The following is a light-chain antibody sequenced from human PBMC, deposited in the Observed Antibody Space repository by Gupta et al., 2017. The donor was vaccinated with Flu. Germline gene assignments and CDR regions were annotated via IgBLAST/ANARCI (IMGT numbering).Light chain of an antibody. J-gene: IGLJ1*01. CDR2: DSS. CDR3: QSYDDRLSGYV. V-gene: IGLV1-40*01. Sequence: QSVLTQPPSVSAAPGQRVTISSTGSSSDIGAGYDVHWYQQIPGTAPKLLIYDSSNRPSGVPDRFSGSKSGTSASLAITGLQAEDEADYFCQSYDDRLSGYVFGTGTKVTVL. CDR1: SSDIGAGYD.